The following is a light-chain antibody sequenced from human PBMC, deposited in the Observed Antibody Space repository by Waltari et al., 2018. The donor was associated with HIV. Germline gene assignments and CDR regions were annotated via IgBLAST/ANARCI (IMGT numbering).Light chain of an antibody. V-gene: IGKV3-20*01. Sequence: DTVLTQSPGTLSLSPGERVTLSCTASKTINTNYLDCYQQRASLPPRLLIYDTSSRATGIPDSVIGSGSGTDFTLTISRLEPEDFALYFCQQYEPSPPMYTFGQGTRLEV. CDR1: KTINTNY. CDR2: DTS. J-gene: IGKJ2*01. CDR3: QQYEPSPPMYT.